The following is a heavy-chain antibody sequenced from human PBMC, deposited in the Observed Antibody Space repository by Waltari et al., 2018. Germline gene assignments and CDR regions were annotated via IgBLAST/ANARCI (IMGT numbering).Heavy chain of an antibody. D-gene: IGHD3-3*01. CDR1: AFTFSSYS. CDR2: ISYDGSNK. V-gene: IGHV3-30-3*01. Sequence: QVQLVESGGGVVQPGRSLILSCSASAFTFSSYSMPWLRQAPGKGLEWVAVISYDGSNKYYADSVKGRFTISRDNSKNTLYLQMNSLRAEDTAVYYCASFAVAEGYWGQGTLVTVSS. CDR3: ASFAVAEGY. J-gene: IGHJ4*02.